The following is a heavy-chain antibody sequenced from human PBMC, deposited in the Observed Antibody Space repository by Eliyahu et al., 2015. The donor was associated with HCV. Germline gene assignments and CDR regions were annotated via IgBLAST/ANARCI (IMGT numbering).Heavy chain of an antibody. CDR2: XRGSGSGT. CDR3: AKDLPSAGSGAYVDY. Sequence: EVQLLESGGGLVQPGGSLRLSCAASGFTFXSYAMTWVRQAPGKGLEWVSAXRGSGSGTSYADPVKGRFTISRDNSKNTLYLQMSSLRVEDTAVYYCAKDLPSAGSGAYVDYWGQGTLVTVSS. D-gene: IGHD3-10*01. J-gene: IGHJ4*02. V-gene: IGHV3-23*01. CDR1: GFTFXSYA.